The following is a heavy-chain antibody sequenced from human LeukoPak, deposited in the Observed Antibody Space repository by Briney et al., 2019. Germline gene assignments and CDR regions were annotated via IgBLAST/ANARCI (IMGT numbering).Heavy chain of an antibody. CDR1: GFTFSTYW. D-gene: IGHD2-15*01. J-gene: IGHJ4*02. CDR2: IKQDGSVK. V-gene: IGHV3-7*01. CDR3: ASGAEGWNY. Sequence: GGSLRLSCVVSGFTFSTYWMSWVRQAPGKGLECVATIKQDGSVKNYGDSVQGRFTISRENAKNSLYLQMNDLRAGDTAVYYCASGAEGWNYWGQGTLVTVSS.